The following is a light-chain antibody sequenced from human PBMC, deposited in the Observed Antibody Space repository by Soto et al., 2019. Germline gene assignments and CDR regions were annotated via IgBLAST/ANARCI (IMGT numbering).Light chain of an antibody. CDR2: DAS. Sequence: EIVMTQSPATLSVAAGESATLSSRASQSVSSNLAWHQQKPGQAPRILMYDASTRATGISARFSGSGSGTEFTLTISSLQSEDFAVYYCQQYHNWPITFGQGTRLEI. CDR3: QQYHNWPIT. V-gene: IGKV3-15*01. J-gene: IGKJ5*01. CDR1: QSVSSN.